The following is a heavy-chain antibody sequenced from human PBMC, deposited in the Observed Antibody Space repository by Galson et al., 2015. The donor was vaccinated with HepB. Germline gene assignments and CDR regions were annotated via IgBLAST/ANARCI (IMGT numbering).Heavy chain of an antibody. Sequence: SVKVSCKASGYTFTSYGISWVRQAPGQGLEWMGWISAYNGNTNYAQKLQGRVTMTTDTSTSTAYMELRSLRSDDTAVYYCARIAMIVVVKGGRAFDIWGQGTMVTVSS. J-gene: IGHJ3*02. CDR3: ARIAMIVVVKGGRAFDI. V-gene: IGHV1-18*04. D-gene: IGHD3-22*01. CDR1: GYTFTSYG. CDR2: ISAYNGNT.